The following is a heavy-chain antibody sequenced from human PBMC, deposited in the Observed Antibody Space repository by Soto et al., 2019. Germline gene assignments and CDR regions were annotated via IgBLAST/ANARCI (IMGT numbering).Heavy chain of an antibody. V-gene: IGHV1-2*02. CDR3: ARGDYGTGGYPFPYFDY. CDR1: GYSFTGYY. J-gene: IGHJ4*02. CDR2: INPDSGAT. Sequence: HEHLVQSGAEVKRPGASLKVSCKASGYSFTGYYIHWVRQAPGQGLAWMGWINPDSGATNYAQNCQGSVTLTSDTSISTSSMDLTSLTSDDTAVYYCARGDYGTGGYPFPYFDYWGQGTLVIVSS. D-gene: IGHD2-8*02.